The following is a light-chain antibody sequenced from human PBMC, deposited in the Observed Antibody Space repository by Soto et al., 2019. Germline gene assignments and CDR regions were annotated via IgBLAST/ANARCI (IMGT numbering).Light chain of an antibody. CDR2: DAS. V-gene: IGKV1-5*01. Sequence: DIQMTQSPSTLSASVGDGVNITCRASHNISVWLAWYQQRPGKAPKFLMYDASSLETGVPSRFSGSGSGTEFTLTIRSLQPDDSATYYCQQYDSSSPTFGQGTKLEIK. J-gene: IGKJ2*01. CDR1: HNISVW. CDR3: QQYDSSSPT.